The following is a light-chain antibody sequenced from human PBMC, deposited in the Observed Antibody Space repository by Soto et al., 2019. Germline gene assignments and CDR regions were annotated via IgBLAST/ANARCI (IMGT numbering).Light chain of an antibody. J-gene: IGKJ1*01. V-gene: IGKV3-20*01. Sequence: EIVLTQSPATLSFSPGERSTLSCRASQSVSSYLAWYQQKPGQAPRLLIYDASNRATGIPARFSGSGSGTDFTLTISRLEPEDFAVYYCQQYGSSPGTFGQGTKVDIK. CDR3: QQYGSSPGT. CDR1: QSVSSY. CDR2: DAS.